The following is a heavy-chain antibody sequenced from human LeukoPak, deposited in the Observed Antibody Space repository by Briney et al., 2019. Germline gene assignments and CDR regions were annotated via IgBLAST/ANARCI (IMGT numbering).Heavy chain of an antibody. CDR1: GGSFSGYY. CDR3: ARNRKSYSSGWYGTGFDY. V-gene: IGHV4-34*01. J-gene: IGHJ4*02. Sequence: PSETLSLTCAVYGGSFSGYYWSWIRQPPGKGLEWIGEINHSGSTNYNPSLKSRVTISVDTSKNQFSLKLSSVTAADTAVYYCARNRKSYSSGWYGTGFDYWGQGTLVTVSS. D-gene: IGHD6-19*01. CDR2: INHSGST.